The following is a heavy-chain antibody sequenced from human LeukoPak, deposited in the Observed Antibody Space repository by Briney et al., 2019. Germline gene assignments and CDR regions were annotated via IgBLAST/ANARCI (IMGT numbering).Heavy chain of an antibody. D-gene: IGHD6-19*01. CDR2: INTDGSGR. V-gene: IGHV3-74*01. CDR1: GFTFSTYW. CDR3: ARDQSSSGWYFDY. Sequence: PGGSLRLSCAASGFTFSTYWMHWVRQAPGKGLVWVSRINTDGSGRNYADSVKGRFTISRDNAKNTLYLQMNSLRAEDTAVYYCARDQSSSGWYFDYWGQGTLVTVSS. J-gene: IGHJ4*02.